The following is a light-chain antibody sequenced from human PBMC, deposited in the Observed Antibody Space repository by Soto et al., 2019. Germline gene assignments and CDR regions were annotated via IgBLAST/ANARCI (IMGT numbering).Light chain of an antibody. Sequence: EIVMTQSPATLSVSPGERATLSCRASQSVSSNLAWYQQKPGQAPRLLIYGASTRSTGIPARFSGSGSGTEFTLTISSLQSEDFAVHYCQQYNNWPPYPFGQGTKLEIK. CDR1: QSVSSN. J-gene: IGKJ2*01. CDR3: QQYNNWPPYP. CDR2: GAS. V-gene: IGKV3-15*01.